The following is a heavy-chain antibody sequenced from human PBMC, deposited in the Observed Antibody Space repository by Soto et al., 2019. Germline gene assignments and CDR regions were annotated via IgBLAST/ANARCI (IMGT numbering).Heavy chain of an antibody. CDR2: ISGSGGST. Sequence: GGSLRLSCAASGFTFSSYAMSWVRQAPGKGLEWVSAISGSGGSTYYADSVKGRFTISRDNSKNTLYLQMNSLRAEDTAVYYCAKGGVVVTAIPSEYWGKGNMVTVSS. V-gene: IGHV3-23*01. J-gene: IGHJ4*02. CDR3: AKGGVVVTAIPSEY. D-gene: IGHD2-21*02. CDR1: GFTFSSYA.